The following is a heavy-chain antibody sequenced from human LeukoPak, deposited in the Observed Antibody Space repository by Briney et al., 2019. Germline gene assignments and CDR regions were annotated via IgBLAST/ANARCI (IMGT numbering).Heavy chain of an antibody. J-gene: IGHJ4*02. CDR1: GLTFSSYA. V-gene: IGHV3-64*01. CDR2: ISSNGGST. CDR3: AREGKYYYDSSGIDY. Sequence: PGGSLRLSCAASGLTFSSYAMHWVRQAPGKGLEYVSAISSNGGSTYYANSVKGRLTISRDNSKNTLYLQMGSLRAEDMAVYYRAREGKYYYDSSGIDYWGQGTQVTVSS. D-gene: IGHD3-22*01.